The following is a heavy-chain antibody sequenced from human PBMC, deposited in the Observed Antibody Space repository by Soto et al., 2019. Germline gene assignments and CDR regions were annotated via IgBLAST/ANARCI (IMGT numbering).Heavy chain of an antibody. CDR2: IYNGGNT. D-gene: IGHD2-15*01. CDR1: GGSVSSGDYS. CDR3: ARDITYCSGGSCYSDSLYYGMDV. V-gene: IGHV4-31*03. J-gene: IGHJ6*02. Sequence: QVQLQESGPGLVKPSQTLSLTCTVSGGSVSSGDYSWSWIRQHPGKGLEWIGYIYNGGNTYYNPSLKSRVTLSLDTSKNQFSLKLNSVTAADTAVYYCARDITYCSGGSCYSDSLYYGMDVWGQGTTVTVSS.